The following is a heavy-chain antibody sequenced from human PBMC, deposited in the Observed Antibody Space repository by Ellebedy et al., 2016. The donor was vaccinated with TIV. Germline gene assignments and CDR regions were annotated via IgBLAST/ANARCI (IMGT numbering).Heavy chain of an antibody. Sequence: GESLKISCAASGFTFSRYAIGWVRQAPGKGLEWVSGIVGSGAQKYADSVKGRFTISSDNSKGTVDLQMNSLRVEDTAVYFCAKDRTPGDGYWVFDDWGQGTLVTVSS. J-gene: IGHJ4*02. CDR1: GFTFSRYA. CDR2: IVGSGA. CDR3: AKDRTPGDGYWVFDD. D-gene: IGHD5-18*01. V-gene: IGHV3-23*01.